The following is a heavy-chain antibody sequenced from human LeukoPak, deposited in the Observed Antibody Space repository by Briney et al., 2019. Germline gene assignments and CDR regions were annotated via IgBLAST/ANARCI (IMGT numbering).Heavy chain of an antibody. CDR2: INHSGST. CDR1: GGSFSGYY. D-gene: IGHD3-16*01. Sequence: PSETLSLTCAVYGGSFSGYYWSWIRQPPGKGLEWIGEINHSGSTNYNPSLKSRVTISVDTSKNQFSLKLSSVTAADTAVYYCARDYGGGYAFDIWGQGTMVTVSS. V-gene: IGHV4-34*01. CDR3: ARDYGGGYAFDI. J-gene: IGHJ3*02.